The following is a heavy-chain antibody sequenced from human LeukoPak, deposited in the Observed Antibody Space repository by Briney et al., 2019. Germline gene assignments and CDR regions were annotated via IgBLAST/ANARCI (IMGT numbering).Heavy chain of an antibody. CDR1: GFTFDDYA. CDR2: ISGSGGST. J-gene: IGHJ4*02. V-gene: IGHV3-23*01. CDR3: AKSEAAGLLLRYFDY. D-gene: IGHD3-22*01. Sequence: GRSLRLSCAASGFTFDDYAMHWVRQAPGKGLEWVSAISGSGGSTYYADSVKGRFTISRDNSKNTLYLQMNSLRAEDTAVYYCAKSEAAGLLLRYFDYWGQGTLVTVSS.